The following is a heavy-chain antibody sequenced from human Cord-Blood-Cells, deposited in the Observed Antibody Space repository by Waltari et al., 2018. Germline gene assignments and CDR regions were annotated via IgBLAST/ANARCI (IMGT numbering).Heavy chain of an antibody. Sequence: QVQLVQSGAEVKKPGASVKVSCKASAYTLTGYSMHRVRQAPGQGLEWMGWINPNSGGTNYAQKFQGRVTMTRDTSISTAYMELSRLRSDDTAVYYCARLPWGSGWFDYWGQGTLVTVSS. CDR1: AYTLTGYS. V-gene: IGHV1-2*02. D-gene: IGHD7-27*01. J-gene: IGHJ4*02. CDR2: INPNSGGT. CDR3: ARLPWGSGWFDY.